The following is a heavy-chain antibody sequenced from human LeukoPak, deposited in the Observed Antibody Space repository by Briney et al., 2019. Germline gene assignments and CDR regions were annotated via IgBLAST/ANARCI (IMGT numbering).Heavy chain of an antibody. V-gene: IGHV5-10-1*01. D-gene: IGHD2-21*01. CDR1: GYRFTIYW. J-gene: IGHJ4*02. CDR2: IVPRDPEP. Sequence: NPREPLQTSCLSSGYRFTIYWSSGVRQMPGKGREWMGRIVPRDPEPAYSPSFQRHVTISADKSVNTAYPQWSRLSAWETAIFYFARHALCGRGWYYFCYWGQGNLVTVS. CDR3: ARHALCGRGWYYFCY.